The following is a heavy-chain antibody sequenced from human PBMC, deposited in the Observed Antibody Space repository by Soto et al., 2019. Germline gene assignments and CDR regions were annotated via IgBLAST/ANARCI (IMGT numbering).Heavy chain of an antibody. V-gene: IGHV3-23*01. CDR2: ISGSGGST. CDR1: GFTFSSYA. J-gene: IGHJ4*02. Sequence: GGSLRLSCAASGFTFSSYAMSWVRQAPGKGLEWVSAISGSGGSTYYADSVKGRFTISRDNSKNTLYLQMNSLRAEDTAVYYCAKDNGYSSGGSLDYWGQGTLVTVSS. CDR3: AKDNGYSSGGSLDY. D-gene: IGHD6-19*01.